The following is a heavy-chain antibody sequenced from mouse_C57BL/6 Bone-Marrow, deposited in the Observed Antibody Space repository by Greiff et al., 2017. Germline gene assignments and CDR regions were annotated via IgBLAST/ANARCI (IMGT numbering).Heavy chain of an antibody. V-gene: IGHV1-59*01. Sequence: QVQLQQPGAELVRPGTSVNLSCKASGYTFTSYWMHWVKQRPGQGLEWIGVIDPSDSYTNYNQKFKGKATLTVDTSSSTAYMQLSSLTSEDSAVYYCARLDYWGQGTSVTVSS. CDR3: ARLDY. CDR2: IDPSDSYT. CDR1: GYTFTSYW. J-gene: IGHJ4*01.